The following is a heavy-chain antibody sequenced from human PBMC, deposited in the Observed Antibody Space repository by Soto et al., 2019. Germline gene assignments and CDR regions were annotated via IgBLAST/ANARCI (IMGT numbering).Heavy chain of an antibody. CDR2: IWYDGSNK. V-gene: IGHV3-33*01. J-gene: IGHJ4*02. CDR1: GFTFSSYG. CDR3: ARDFPWGMVRGVKYYFDY. D-gene: IGHD3-10*01. Sequence: QVQLVESGGGVVQPGRSLRLSCAASGFTFSSYGMHWVRQAPGKGLEWVAVIWYDGSNKYYAESVKGRFTISRDNSKNTLYLQMNSLRAEDTAVYYCARDFPWGMVRGVKYYFDYWGQGTLVTVSS.